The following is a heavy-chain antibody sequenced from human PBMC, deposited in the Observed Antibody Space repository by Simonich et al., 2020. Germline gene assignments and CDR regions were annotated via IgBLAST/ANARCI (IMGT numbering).Heavy chain of an antibody. CDR3: ARGGYSGSYNWFDP. Sequence: EVQLVEAGGGLVRPGGSLRLSCAASGFTFSSYDMHWVRQATGEGLEGVSSSGSAGDTNYPASDTGRFTISRENAKNSLYLQMNSLSAGDTAVYYCARGGYSGSYNWFDPWGQGTLVTVSS. CDR2: SGSAGDT. J-gene: IGHJ5*02. D-gene: IGHD1-26*01. V-gene: IGHV3-13*01. CDR1: GFTFSSYD.